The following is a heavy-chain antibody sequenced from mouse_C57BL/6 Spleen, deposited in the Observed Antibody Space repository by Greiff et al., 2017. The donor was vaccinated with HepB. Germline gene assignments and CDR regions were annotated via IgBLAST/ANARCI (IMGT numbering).Heavy chain of an antibody. D-gene: IGHD2-4*01. J-gene: IGHJ4*01. CDR2: INPSSGYT. Sequence: QVQLQQSGAELAKPGASVKLSCKASGYTFTSYWMHWVNQRPGQGLEWIGYINPSSGYTKYNQKFKDKATLTADKSSSTAYMQLSSLTYEDSAVYYCASIYYDYEGYAMDYWGQGTSVTVSS. CDR1: GYTFTSYW. V-gene: IGHV1-7*01. CDR3: ASIYYDYEGYAMDY.